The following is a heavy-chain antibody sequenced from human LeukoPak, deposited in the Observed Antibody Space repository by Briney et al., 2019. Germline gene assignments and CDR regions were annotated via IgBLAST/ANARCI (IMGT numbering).Heavy chain of an antibody. CDR1: GYTFTSYY. V-gene: IGHV1-46*01. Sequence: GASVKVSCKASGYTFTSYYMHWVRQAPGQGLEWMGIINPSGGSTSYAQKFQGRVTMTRDTSTSTVYMELRSLRSDDTAVYYCARDLGLRQQLVPVDYWGQGTLVTVSS. CDR3: ARDLGLRQQLVPVDY. J-gene: IGHJ4*02. D-gene: IGHD6-13*01. CDR2: INPSGGST.